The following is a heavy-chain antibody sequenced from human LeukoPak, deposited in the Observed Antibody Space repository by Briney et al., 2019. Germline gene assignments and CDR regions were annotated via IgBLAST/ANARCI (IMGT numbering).Heavy chain of an antibody. D-gene: IGHD2-8*02. CDR1: GYSISSAYY. J-gene: IGHJ4*02. V-gene: IGHV4-38-2*02. CDR2: FHYSGST. CDR3: ARGFWSRYYDY. Sequence: PSETLSLTCTVSGYSISSAYYWGWIRQSPGKGLEWIGSFHYSGSTSYNPSLKSRVTISVDSSKNQFSLRLSSVTAADTVVYYCARGFWSRYYDYWGQGTLVTVSS.